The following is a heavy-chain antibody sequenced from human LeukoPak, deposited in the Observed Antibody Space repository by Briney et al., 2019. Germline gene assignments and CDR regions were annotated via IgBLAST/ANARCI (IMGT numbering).Heavy chain of an antibody. CDR1: GFTFSSYW. CDR3: ARGGHSSGWYRAFYFDY. Sequence: GGSLRLSCAASGFTFSSYWMHWVRQAPGKGLVWVSRINSDGSSTSYADSVKGRFTISRDNAKNTLYLQMNSLRAEDTAVYYCARGGHSSGWYRAFYFDYWGQGTLVTVSS. D-gene: IGHD6-19*01. V-gene: IGHV3-74*01. CDR2: INSDGSST. J-gene: IGHJ4*02.